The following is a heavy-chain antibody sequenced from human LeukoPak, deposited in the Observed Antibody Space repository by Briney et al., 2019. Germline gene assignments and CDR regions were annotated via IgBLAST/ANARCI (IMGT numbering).Heavy chain of an antibody. J-gene: IGHJ3*02. CDR2: IGSSGSTI. V-gene: IGHV3-11*01. Sequence: GGSLRLSCAASGFTFSDYYMSWIRQAPGKGLEWVSYIGSSGSTIYYADSVKGRFTISRDNAKNSLYLQMNSLRAEDTAVYYCARGKQQLVFWAFDIWGQGTMVTVSS. CDR3: ARGKQQLVFWAFDI. CDR1: GFTFSDYY. D-gene: IGHD6-13*01.